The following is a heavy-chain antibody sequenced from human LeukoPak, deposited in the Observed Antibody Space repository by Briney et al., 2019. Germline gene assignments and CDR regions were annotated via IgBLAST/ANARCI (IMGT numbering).Heavy chain of an antibody. J-gene: IGHJ6*04. Sequence: GGSLRLSCAASGFTFSSYWMSWVRQAPGKGLEWVANIKQDGSEKYYVDSVKGRFTISRDKAKNSLYLQMNSLRAEDTAVYYCARDRANYYYYYGMDVWGEGTTVTVSS. CDR3: ARDRANYYYYYGMDV. CDR2: IKQDGSEK. CDR1: GFTFSSYW. V-gene: IGHV3-7*01.